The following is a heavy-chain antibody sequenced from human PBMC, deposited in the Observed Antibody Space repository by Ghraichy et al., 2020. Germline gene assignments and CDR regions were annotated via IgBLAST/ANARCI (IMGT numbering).Heavy chain of an antibody. V-gene: IGHV4-59*01. CDR1: GDSIISSY. CDR2: IHYRGNT. D-gene: IGHD3-22*01. J-gene: IGHJ4*02. CDR3: ARAYFDSSGYYSGVEVELDY. Sequence: SETLSLTCTVSGDSIISSYWGWIRQSPGKGLEWIGYIHYRGNTYYNPSLRSRVTMSVDMSKNQFFLELSSVIAADTAVYYCARAYFDSSGYYSGVEVELDYCGQGTLVTVSS.